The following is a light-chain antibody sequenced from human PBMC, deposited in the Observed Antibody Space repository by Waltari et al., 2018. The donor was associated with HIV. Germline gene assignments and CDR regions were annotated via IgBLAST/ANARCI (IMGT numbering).Light chain of an antibody. CDR1: TGDIGLYDF. J-gene: IGLJ3*02. V-gene: IGLV2-14*01. Sequence: QSALTQPASVSGSPGQSITISCTGTTGDIGLYDFVSWYRQYPGKAPQLIIFGVTSRPTGVTSRFSGSKSGNTASLTISGLQAEDEADYYCSSLTLTHTVAFGGGTKVTV. CDR3: SSLTLTHTVA. CDR2: GVT.